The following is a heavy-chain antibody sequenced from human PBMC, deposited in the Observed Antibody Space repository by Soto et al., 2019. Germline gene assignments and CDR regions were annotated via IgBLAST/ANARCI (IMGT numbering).Heavy chain of an antibody. V-gene: IGHV3-23*01. CDR2: ITGSGDAT. CDR3: AKGVYSGYDHDAFDI. J-gene: IGHJ3*02. CDR1: GFTFSRFA. D-gene: IGHD5-12*01. Sequence: GGSLRLSCSASGFTFSRFAMSWVRLTPGKGLEWVSAITGSGDATFYADSVKGRFTISRDNSKNTLYLQMNSLRAEDTAVYYCAKGVYSGYDHDAFDIWGQGTMVTVSS.